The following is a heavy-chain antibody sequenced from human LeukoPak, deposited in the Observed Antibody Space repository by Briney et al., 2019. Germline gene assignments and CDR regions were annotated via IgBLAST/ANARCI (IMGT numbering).Heavy chain of an antibody. CDR2: IYYSGST. D-gene: IGHD3-10*01. CDR1: GGSIGSYY. J-gene: IGHJ5*02. V-gene: IGHV4-59*08. Sequence: PSETLSLTCTVSGGSIGSYYWSWIRQPPAKGLEWIGYIYYSGSTNYNPSLKSRVTISVDTSKNQFPLKLSSVTAADTAVYYCARLGGSGWIWDWFDPCGQGALVTVS. CDR3: ARLGGSGWIWDWFDP.